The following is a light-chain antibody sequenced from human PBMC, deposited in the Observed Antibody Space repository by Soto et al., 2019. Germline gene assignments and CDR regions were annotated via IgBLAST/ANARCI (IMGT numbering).Light chain of an antibody. CDR1: QSVSSSD. Sequence: EIVLTQSPGTLSLSPGERATLSCRATQSVSSSDLAWYQQKPGQAPRLIIYGASSRATGIPDRFSGSGSGTDFTLTISRLEPEDLAVYYCQHYGSSQYTFGQGTKLEIK. CDR3: QHYGSSQYT. CDR2: GAS. V-gene: IGKV3-20*01. J-gene: IGKJ2*01.